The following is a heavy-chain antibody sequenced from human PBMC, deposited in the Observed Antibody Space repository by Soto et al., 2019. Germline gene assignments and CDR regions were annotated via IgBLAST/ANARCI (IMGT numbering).Heavy chain of an antibody. CDR3: ARDDFWGGRTHDF. J-gene: IGHJ4*02. CDR2: VYFSGDT. D-gene: IGHD3-3*01. CDR1: TDSVINYY. Sequence: PSETLSLTCTVSTDSVINYYWSGIRKPAGKTLEWIGCVYFSGDTNYNPSLKSRVTMSVDTSKNQFSLRLSSVTAADTAVYYCARDDFWGGRTHDFWGQGTQVTVSS. V-gene: IGHV4-4*07.